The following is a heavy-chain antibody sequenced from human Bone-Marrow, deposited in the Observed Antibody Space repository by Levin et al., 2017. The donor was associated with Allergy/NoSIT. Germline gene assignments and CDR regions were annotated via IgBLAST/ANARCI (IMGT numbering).Heavy chain of an antibody. D-gene: IGHD2-15*01. CDR3: ATVGIVVVVAATPDEEDY. J-gene: IGHJ4*02. Sequence: PGGSLRLSCAASGFTFSSYAMSWVRQAPGKGLEWVSAISGSGGSTYYADSVKGRFTISRDNSKNTLYLQMNSLRAEDTAVYYCATVGIVVVVAATPDEEDYWGQGTLVTVSS. V-gene: IGHV3-23*01. CDR1: GFTFSSYA. CDR2: ISGSGGST.